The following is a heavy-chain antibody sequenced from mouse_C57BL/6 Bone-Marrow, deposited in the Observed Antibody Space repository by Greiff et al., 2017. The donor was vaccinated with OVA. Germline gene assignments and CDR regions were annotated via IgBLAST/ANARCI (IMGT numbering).Heavy chain of an antibody. CDR2: IDPSDSYT. J-gene: IGHJ3*01. CDR3: ARGMVTTMAY. D-gene: IGHD2-2*01. Sequence: VQLQQPGAELVMPGASVKLSCKASGYTFPSYWMHWVKQRPGQGLEWIGEIDPSDSYTNYNQKLKGKSTLTVDKSSSTAYMQLSSLTSEDSAVYYCARGMVTTMAYWGQGTLVTVSA. CDR1: GYTFPSYW. V-gene: IGHV1-69*01.